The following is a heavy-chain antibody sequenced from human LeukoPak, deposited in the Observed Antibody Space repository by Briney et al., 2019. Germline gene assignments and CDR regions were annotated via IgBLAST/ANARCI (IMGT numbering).Heavy chain of an antibody. V-gene: IGHV4-39*07. Sequence: PSETLSLTCTVSGDSIRSTSYYWGWIRQPPGKGLEWIGSIYYSGNTYYNPSLMSRVTISVDTSKNQFSLKLSSVTAADTAVYYCARIFGVVNRVMNWFDPWGQGTLVTVSS. CDR1: GDSIRSTSYY. D-gene: IGHD3-3*01. CDR3: ARIFGVVNRVMNWFDP. CDR2: IYYSGNT. J-gene: IGHJ5*02.